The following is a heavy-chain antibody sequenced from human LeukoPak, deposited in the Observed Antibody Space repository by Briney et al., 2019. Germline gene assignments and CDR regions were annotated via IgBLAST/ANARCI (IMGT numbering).Heavy chain of an antibody. CDR1: GFTVSSTY. J-gene: IGHJ4*02. D-gene: IGHD6-6*01. Sequence: GGSLRLSCAASGFTVSSTYLTWVRQAPRKGLEWLSVIYSGGYTYYADSVKGRFFISRDISENMVYLQMNSLSVEDTAVYFCARGRPAHYFDSWGPGTLVTVS. CDR3: ARGRPAHYFDS. CDR2: IYSGGYT. V-gene: IGHV3-66*01.